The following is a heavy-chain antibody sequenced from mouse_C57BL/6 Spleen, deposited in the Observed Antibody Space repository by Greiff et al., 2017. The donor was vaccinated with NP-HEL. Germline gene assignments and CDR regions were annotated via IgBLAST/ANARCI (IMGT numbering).Heavy chain of an antibody. V-gene: IGHV1-55*01. CDR3: ARGASYYGSAWFAC. Sequence: VQLQQPGAELVKPGASVKMSCKASGYTFTSYWITWVKQRPGQGLEWIGDIYPGSGSTNYNEKFKSKATLTVDTSSSTAYMQLSSLTSEDSAVYYCARGASYYGSAWFACWGQGTLVTVSA. CDR1: GYTFTSYW. J-gene: IGHJ3*01. D-gene: IGHD1-1*01. CDR2: IYPGSGST.